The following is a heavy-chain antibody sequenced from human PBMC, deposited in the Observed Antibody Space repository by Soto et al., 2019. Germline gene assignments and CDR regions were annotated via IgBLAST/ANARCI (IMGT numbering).Heavy chain of an antibody. V-gene: IGHV3-48*02. CDR2: ISSSSSTI. CDR1: GFTFSSYS. Sequence: EVQLVESGGGLVQPGGSLRLSCAASGFTFSSYSMNWVRQAPGKGLEWVSYISSSSSTIYYADSVKGRFTISRDNAKNSLYLQMNSLRDEDTAVYYCARVRQQHGIGKRTYGMDVWGHGTTVTVSS. D-gene: IGHD6-13*01. J-gene: IGHJ6*02. CDR3: ARVRQQHGIGKRTYGMDV.